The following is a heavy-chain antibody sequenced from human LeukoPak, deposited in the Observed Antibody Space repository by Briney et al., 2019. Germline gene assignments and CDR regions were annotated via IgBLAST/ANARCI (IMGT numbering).Heavy chain of an antibody. J-gene: IGHJ2*01. CDR1: RFTFSNYW. CDR2: IKEDGSEK. CDR3: VRRGTNLYFDF. Sequence: GGSLRLSCGASRFTFSNYWMSWVRQAPGKGLEWVANIKEDGSEKDYVDSVKGRFTISRDNAKNSLYLQMNSLRAEDTALYYCVRRGTNLYFDFWGRGTLVTVSS. D-gene: IGHD1-14*01. V-gene: IGHV3-7*03.